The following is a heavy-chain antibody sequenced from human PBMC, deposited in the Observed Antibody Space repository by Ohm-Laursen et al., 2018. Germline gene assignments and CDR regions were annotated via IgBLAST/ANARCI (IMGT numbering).Heavy chain of an antibody. CDR1: GGSISSYY. Sequence: SETLSLTCSVSGGSISSYYWSWIRQPPGKGLEWIGYIYYSGIINYNASLKSRVTISVDTSKSQFSLKLRSVTAADSAVYYCAGGYYSGRFDYWGQGTLVTVSS. J-gene: IGHJ4*02. CDR2: IYYSGII. CDR3: AGGYYSGRFDY. V-gene: IGHV4-59*01. D-gene: IGHD3-22*01.